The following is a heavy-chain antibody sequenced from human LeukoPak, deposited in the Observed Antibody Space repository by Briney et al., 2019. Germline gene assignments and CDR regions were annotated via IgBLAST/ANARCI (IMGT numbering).Heavy chain of an antibody. V-gene: IGHV3-23*01. CDR1: GFTFDNYR. CDR2: VNADGGNT. Sequence: PGGSLRLSCAASGFTFDNYRMSWVRQAPGKGLEWVSTVNADGGNTYYADSVKGRFTISRDNFKSTLILQMNSLRVKDTALYYCTKRVKYGGTWDHFADWGQGTLVTVSS. D-gene: IGHD1-26*01. J-gene: IGHJ4*02. CDR3: TKRVKYGGTWDHFAD.